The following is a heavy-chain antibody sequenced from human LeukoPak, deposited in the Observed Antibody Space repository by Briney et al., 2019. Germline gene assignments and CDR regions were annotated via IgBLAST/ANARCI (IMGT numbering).Heavy chain of an antibody. CDR1: GDSINTGDHY. CDR2: IYHSGTT. V-gene: IGHV4-30-4*08. D-gene: IGHD2-15*01. J-gene: IGHJ4*02. CDR3: ARVQYCSGGSCYNLRLFDH. Sequence: PSETLSLTCTVSGDSINTGDHYWSWIRQPPGKGLEWIGYIYHSGTTYCNPSVKSRISISVDTSKNQFSLNLRSVTAADTAVYYCARVQYCSGGSCYNLRLFDHWGQGSLATVSS.